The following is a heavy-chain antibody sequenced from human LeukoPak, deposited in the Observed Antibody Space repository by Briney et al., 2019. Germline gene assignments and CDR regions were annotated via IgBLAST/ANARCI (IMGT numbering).Heavy chain of an antibody. J-gene: IGHJ4*02. V-gene: IGHV4-39*07. D-gene: IGHD3-10*01. Sequence: SETLSLTCTVSGGSISSSSYYWGWIRQPPGKGLEWIGSIYYSGSTYYNPSLKSRVTISVDTSKKQFSLKLSSMTAADTAVYYCARDRGRAHDYWGQGTLVTVSS. CDR2: IYYSGST. CDR3: ARDRGRAHDY. CDR1: GGSISSSSYY.